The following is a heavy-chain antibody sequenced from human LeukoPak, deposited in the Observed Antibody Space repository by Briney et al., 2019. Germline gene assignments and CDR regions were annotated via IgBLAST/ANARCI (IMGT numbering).Heavy chain of an antibody. V-gene: IGHV1-18*01. CDR2: ISAYNGNT. J-gene: IGHJ5*02. Sequence: ASVKVSCKASGYTFTSYGISWVRQAPGQGLEWMGWISAYNGNTNYAQKLQGRVTMTTDTSTSTAYMELRSLRSDDTAVYYCARARSTTVTINWFDPWGQGTLVTVSS. CDR1: GYTFTSYG. D-gene: IGHD4-17*01. CDR3: ARARSTTVTINWFDP.